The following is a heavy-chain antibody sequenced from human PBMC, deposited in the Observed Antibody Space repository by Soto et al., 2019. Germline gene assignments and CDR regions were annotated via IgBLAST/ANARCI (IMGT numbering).Heavy chain of an antibody. V-gene: IGHV4-39*02. D-gene: IGHD6-19*01. CDR2: IYHSGST. J-gene: IGHJ3*02. CDR3: ARRDQWLTAFDI. CDR1: GASISSPSYS. Sequence: QQQLQESGPGLVKPSETLSLTCTVSGASISSPSYSWGWIRQPPGKGLEWVGSIYHSGSTYYSASLKSRVAISVDTSENHFSLNLTSVTAADTAVYYCARRDQWLTAFDIWGLGTMVTVSS.